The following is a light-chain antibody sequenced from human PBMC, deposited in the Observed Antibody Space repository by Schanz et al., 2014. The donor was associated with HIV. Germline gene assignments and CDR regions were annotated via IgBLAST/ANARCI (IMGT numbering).Light chain of an antibody. Sequence: EVVMTQFPATLSVSPGEKATLSCRASQSVSNNLAWYQQRPGQAPRLLIYGASTRATGIPARFSGSGSGTDFTLTISSLEPEDFAVYYCQQCSNWPPEYTFGQGTKLEIK. V-gene: IGKV3-15*01. CDR3: QQCSNWPPEYT. J-gene: IGKJ2*01. CDR2: GAS. CDR1: QSVSNN.